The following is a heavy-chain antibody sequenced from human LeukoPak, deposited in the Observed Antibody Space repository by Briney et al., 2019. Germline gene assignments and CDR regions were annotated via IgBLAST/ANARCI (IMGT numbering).Heavy chain of an antibody. V-gene: IGHV3-66*01. CDR3: ARVTQRDWFGDPSGEYYFDS. J-gene: IGHJ4*02. Sequence: GGSLRLSCAAPGFTVTSNYMTWARRAPGKGLECVSVIYSGGTTYYADSVKGRFTVSKDNSKNIFYLQMNSLRAEDTAVYFCARVTQRDWFGDPSGEYYFDSWGQGTLVTVSS. CDR2: IYSGGTT. D-gene: IGHD3-10*01. CDR1: GFTVTSNY.